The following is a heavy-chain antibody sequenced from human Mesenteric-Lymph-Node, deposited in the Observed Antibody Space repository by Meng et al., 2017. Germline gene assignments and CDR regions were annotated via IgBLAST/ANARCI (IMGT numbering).Heavy chain of an antibody. CDR3: ARVKFMGFRLLQAPFDP. V-gene: IGHV1-3*01. J-gene: IGHJ5*02. D-gene: IGHD3-22*01. CDR1: GYTFTSYA. CDR2: INAGNGNT. Sequence: EAAGKKPGASVKVPSKASGYTFTSYAMHWVRQAPGQRLEWMGWINAGNGNTKYSQKFQGRVTITRDTSASTAYMELSSLRSEDTAVYYCARVKFMGFRLLQAPFDPWGQGTLVTVSS.